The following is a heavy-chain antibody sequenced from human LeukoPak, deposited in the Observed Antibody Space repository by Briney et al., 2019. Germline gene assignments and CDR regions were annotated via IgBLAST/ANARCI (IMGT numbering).Heavy chain of an antibody. CDR3: ARGCTSDAFDI. V-gene: IGHV3-66*02. D-gene: IGHD4/OR15-4a*01. CDR1: GFTVSSNS. CDR2: IYSGGTT. J-gene: IGHJ3*02. Sequence: GGSLRLSCAASGFTVSSNSMSWVRQAPGKGLEWVSVIYSGGTTYYADSVKGRFTISRDNSKNTLYLQMNSLRAEDTAVYYCARGCTSDAFDIWGQGTMVTVSS.